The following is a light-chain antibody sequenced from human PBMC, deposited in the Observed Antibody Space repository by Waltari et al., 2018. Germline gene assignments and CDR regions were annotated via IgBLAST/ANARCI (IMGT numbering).Light chain of an antibody. CDR2: DAS. Sequence: EVVLTQSPAALSLSPGERASLSCRASQSVDTSLAWYQQTPGQAPRLVIYDASKRATGIPPRFSGSGSGTDFTLTISSLEPEDFTVYYCQQHSNWLPSITFGQGTRLE. CDR3: QQHSNWLPSIT. J-gene: IGKJ5*01. V-gene: IGKV3-11*01. CDR1: QSVDTS.